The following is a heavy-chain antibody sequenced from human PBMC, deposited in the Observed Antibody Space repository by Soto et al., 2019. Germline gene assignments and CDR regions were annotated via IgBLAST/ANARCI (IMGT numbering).Heavy chain of an antibody. Sequence: SGGSLRLSCAASGFTVSNTYMTWVRQPPGKGLECVSVIYTAGGTNYADSVKGRFIISRDNSKNTLYLQMNSLRAEDTAVYYCARALPVAKGGFDPWGQGTLVTVS. CDR2: IYTAGGT. CDR3: ARALPVAKGGFDP. V-gene: IGHV3-53*01. CDR1: GFTVSNTY. D-gene: IGHD2-2*01. J-gene: IGHJ5*02.